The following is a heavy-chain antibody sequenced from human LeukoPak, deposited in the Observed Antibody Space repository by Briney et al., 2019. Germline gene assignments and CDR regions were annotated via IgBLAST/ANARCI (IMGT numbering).Heavy chain of an antibody. CDR3: ARDLGDWWFDP. J-gene: IGHJ5*02. CDR1: GFTFSSYG. D-gene: IGHD2-21*02. V-gene: IGHV3-30*19. CDR2: ISYDGSNK. Sequence: PGGSLRLSCAASGFTFSSYGMHWVRQAPGKGLEWVAVISYDGSNKYYADSVKGRFTISRDNSKNTLYLQMNSLRAEDTAVYYCARDLGDWWFDPWGQGTLVTVSS.